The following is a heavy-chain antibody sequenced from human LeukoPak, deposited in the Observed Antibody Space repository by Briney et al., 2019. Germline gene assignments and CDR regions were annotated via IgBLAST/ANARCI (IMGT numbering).Heavy chain of an antibody. D-gene: IGHD3-22*01. CDR1: GGSISSSSYY. J-gene: IGHJ4*02. CDR3: ASSDNSGYYVDS. CDR2: IYYSGST. Sequence: KPSETLSLTCTVSGGSISSSSYYWGWIRQPPGKGLEWIGSIYYSGSTYYTPSLKSRLTISVDTSKKQFSLRLSSVTAADTAVYYCASSDNSGYYVDSWGQGILVTVSS. V-gene: IGHV4-39*07.